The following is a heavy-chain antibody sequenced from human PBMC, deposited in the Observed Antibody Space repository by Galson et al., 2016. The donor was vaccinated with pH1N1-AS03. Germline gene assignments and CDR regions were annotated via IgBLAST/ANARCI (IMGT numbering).Heavy chain of an antibody. D-gene: IGHD3-22*01. CDR1: GFTFTNYW. CDR2: IKTDGGDK. CDR3: AIPFTYYYHSSPWSPNY. Sequence: SLRLSCAASGFTFTNYWMTWVRQAPGKGLEWVANIKTDGGDKNYVDSVKGRFIISRDNAKNSLYLQMNSLRAEDTAVYYCAIPFTYYYHSSPWSPNYWGQGTLVTVSS. V-gene: IGHV3-7*01. J-gene: IGHJ4*02.